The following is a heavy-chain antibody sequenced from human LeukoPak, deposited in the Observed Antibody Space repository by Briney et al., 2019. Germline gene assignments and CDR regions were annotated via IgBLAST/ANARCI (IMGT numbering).Heavy chain of an antibody. J-gene: IGHJ4*02. V-gene: IGHV1-2*02. D-gene: IGHD3-10*01. CDR3: VRSPIGASAY. CDR1: GYTFTDSY. CDR2: ISPNNGDT. Sequence: ASVKVSWKPSGYTFTDSYIHWVRQAPGVGLQWMGWISPNNGDTKYAEDFQDRVTMTRDTSINTAYMELTGLTPDDTAVYYCVRSPIGASAYWGRGTLVTVSS.